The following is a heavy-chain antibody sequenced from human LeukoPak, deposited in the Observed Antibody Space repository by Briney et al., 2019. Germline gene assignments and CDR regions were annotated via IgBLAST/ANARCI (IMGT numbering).Heavy chain of an antibody. CDR1: GFTFSSYS. Sequence: GGSLRLSCAASGFTFSSYSMNWVRQAPGKGLEWVSSISSSSSYIYYADSVKGRFTISRDNAQNSLYLQMNSLRAEDTAVYYCASETKRGYSYGSPTDAFDIWGQGTMVTVSS. CDR3: ASETKRGYSYGSPTDAFDI. V-gene: IGHV3-21*01. J-gene: IGHJ3*02. D-gene: IGHD5-18*01. CDR2: ISSSSSYI.